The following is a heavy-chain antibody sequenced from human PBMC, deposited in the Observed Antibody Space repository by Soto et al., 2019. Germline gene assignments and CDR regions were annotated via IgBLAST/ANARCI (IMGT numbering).Heavy chain of an antibody. CDR2: ISSSSSYI. V-gene: IGHV3-21*01. J-gene: IGHJ6*02. Sequence: PGGSLRLSCAASGFTFSSYSMNWVRQAPGKGLEWVSSISSSSSYIYYADSVKGRFTISRDNAKNSLYLQMNSLRAEDTAVYYCARVGADCISTSCYGGEGYYYYGMDVWGQGTTVTVSS. CDR3: ARVGADCISTSCYGGEGYYYYGMDV. D-gene: IGHD2-2*01. CDR1: GFTFSSYS.